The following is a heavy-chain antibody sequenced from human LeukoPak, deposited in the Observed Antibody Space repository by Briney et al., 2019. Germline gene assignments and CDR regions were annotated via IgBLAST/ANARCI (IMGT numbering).Heavy chain of an antibody. J-gene: IGHJ6*02. CDR2: ISAYNGNT. Sequence: ASVKVSCKASGYTFTSYGISWVRQAPGQGLEWMGWISAYNGNTNYAQKLQGRVTMTTDTSTSTAYMELRSLRSGDTAVYYCASPYRVVPTAIQRDYYYYGMDVWGQGTTVTVSS. CDR3: ASPYRVVPTAIQRDYYYYGMDV. D-gene: IGHD2-2*01. CDR1: GYTFTSYG. V-gene: IGHV1-18*01.